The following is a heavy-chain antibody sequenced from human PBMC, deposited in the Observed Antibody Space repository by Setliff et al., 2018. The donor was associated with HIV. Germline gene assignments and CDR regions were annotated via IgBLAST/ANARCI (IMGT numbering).Heavy chain of an antibody. Sequence: PSETLSLTCAVYGGSFSGYYYTWIRQPPGEGLEWIGEINHSGSTNYNPSLKSRVTISVDTSRNQFSLKLTSVTAADTAVYYCARVFPPNFISAFVPGAFDYWGQGTLVTSPQ. V-gene: IGHV4-34*01. J-gene: IGHJ4*02. CDR3: ARVFPPNFISAFVPGAFDY. CDR1: GGSFSGYY. CDR2: INHSGST. D-gene: IGHD3-3*02.